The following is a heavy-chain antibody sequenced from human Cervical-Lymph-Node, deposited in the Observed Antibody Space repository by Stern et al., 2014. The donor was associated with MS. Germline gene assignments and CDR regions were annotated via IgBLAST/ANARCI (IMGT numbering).Heavy chain of an antibody. Sequence: EVQLVESGAEVKKPGESLKISCKGSGYSFTSYWIGWVRQMPGKGLEWMGMIYPGDSETRYTPSFQGQVTISADKSIRNAYLQWSSLKASDTAMYYCARQKAGSGTYYGWFDPWGQGTLVTVSS. CDR3: ARQKAGSGTYYGWFDP. CDR2: IYPGDSET. CDR1: GYSFTSYW. J-gene: IGHJ5*02. D-gene: IGHD3-10*01. V-gene: IGHV5-51*01.